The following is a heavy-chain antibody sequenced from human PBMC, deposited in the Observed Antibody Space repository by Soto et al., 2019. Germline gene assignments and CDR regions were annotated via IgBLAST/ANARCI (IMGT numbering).Heavy chain of an antibody. J-gene: IGHJ4*02. CDR1: FASFSSNSYH. CDR3: ARLVVVAPAANV. V-gene: IGHV4-39*01. D-gene: IGHD2-2*01. Sequence: SETLSPTCSVSFASFSSNSYHWVWIRQPPGKGLEWIGIISYTQTTYYSPTLKTPVTISAHTSKKQFSLKLDSATAADTAVYYCARLVVVAPAANVWGQGTLVTVSS. CDR2: ISYTQTT.